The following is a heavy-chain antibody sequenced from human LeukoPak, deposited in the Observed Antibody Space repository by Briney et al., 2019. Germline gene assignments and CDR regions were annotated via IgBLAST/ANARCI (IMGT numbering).Heavy chain of an antibody. CDR2: IYWNDDK. Sequence: SGPTLVNPTQTLTLTCTFSGFSLSTSGVGVGWIRQPPGKALEWLALIYWNDDKRYSPSLKRRLTITKDTSKNQVVITMTNMDPVDTATYYCAHIESTAPDIVVVVARNWFDPWGQGTLVTVSS. CDR3: AHIESTAPDIVVVVARNWFDP. CDR1: GFSLSTSGVG. J-gene: IGHJ5*02. V-gene: IGHV2-5*01. D-gene: IGHD2-15*01.